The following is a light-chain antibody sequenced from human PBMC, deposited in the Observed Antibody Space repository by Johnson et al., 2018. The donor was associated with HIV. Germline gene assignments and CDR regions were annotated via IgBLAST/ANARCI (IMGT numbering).Light chain of an antibody. V-gene: IGLV1-51*02. CDR3: GTWDSSLSTEV. CDR2: ENN. J-gene: IGLJ1*01. Sequence: QSALTQPPSVSAAPGQKVTIYCSGSRSSTGRNYASWYQQLPGTAPKLLIYENNKRPSGIPDRFSGSKSGTSATLGITGLQTGDEADYYCGTWDSSLSTEVFGTGTKVTVL. CDR1: RSSTGRNY.